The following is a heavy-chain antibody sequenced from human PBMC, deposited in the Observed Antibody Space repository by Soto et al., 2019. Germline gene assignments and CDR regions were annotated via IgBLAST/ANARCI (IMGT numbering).Heavy chain of an antibody. Sequence: ASVKVSCKASGYSFNRYYIHWVRQAPGPGLEWVGWISPHTGGTTYAQRFRGRVTMTRDTSLSTVYMELSRLTPDDTAVYYCARASQMVINPYYYGLDIWGQGTTVTVSS. V-gene: IGHV1-2*02. CDR2: ISPHTGGT. CDR1: GYSFNRYY. CDR3: ARASQMVINPYYYGLDI. D-gene: IGHD3-22*01. J-gene: IGHJ6*02.